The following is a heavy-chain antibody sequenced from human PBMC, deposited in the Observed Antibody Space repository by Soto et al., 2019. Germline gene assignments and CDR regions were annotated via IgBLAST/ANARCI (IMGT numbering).Heavy chain of an antibody. CDR1: GASISSGGYY. CDR2: IYYSGST. V-gene: IGHV4-31*03. J-gene: IGHJ5*02. Sequence: QVQLQESGPGLVKPSQTLSLTCTVSGASISSGGYYWGWIRQHPGKGLEWIGYIYYSGSTYYNPSLQCRVAISVDPSKNQFPRKLSSVAAADTAVYYCARAPSPWGQGTLVTVSS. CDR3: ARAPSP.